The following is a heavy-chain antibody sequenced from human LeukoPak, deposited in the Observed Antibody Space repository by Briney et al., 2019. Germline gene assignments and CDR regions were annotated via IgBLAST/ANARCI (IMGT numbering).Heavy chain of an antibody. D-gene: IGHD5-12*01. CDR2: IKQDGSEK. V-gene: IGHV3-7*05. Sequence: GGSLRLSCAASGFTFSTYWMTWVRQAPGQGLEWVANIKQDGSEKYYVDSVKGRFTISRDNAKNSLYLQMNSLRAEDTAVYYCVRDPYEAYWGQGALVTVSS. CDR3: VRDPYEAY. J-gene: IGHJ4*02. CDR1: GFTFSTYW.